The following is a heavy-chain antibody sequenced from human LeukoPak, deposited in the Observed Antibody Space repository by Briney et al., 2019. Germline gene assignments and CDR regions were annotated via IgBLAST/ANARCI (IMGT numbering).Heavy chain of an antibody. Sequence: GRSLRLSCVASGFSFSSYGVHWVRQAPGKGLEWVAAISYEGSNEYYADSVKGRFTISRDNSKNTLYLQMTSLRAEDTAVYYCAKSTGYSTTGRDFDSWGRGTLVTVSS. V-gene: IGHV3-30*18. D-gene: IGHD6-13*01. CDR2: ISYEGSNE. CDR1: GFSFSSYG. CDR3: AKSTGYSTTGRDFDS. J-gene: IGHJ4*02.